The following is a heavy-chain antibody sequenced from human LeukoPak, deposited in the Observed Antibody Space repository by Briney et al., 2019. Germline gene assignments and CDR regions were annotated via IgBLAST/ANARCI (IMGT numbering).Heavy chain of an antibody. D-gene: IGHD1-7*01. CDR3: ASGGELKLELRICQY. CDR1: GGSFSGYY. V-gene: IGHV4-34*01. CDR2: INHSGST. J-gene: IGHJ4*02. Sequence: SETLSLTCAVSGGSFSGYYWSWIRQPPGPGLEWIGEINHSGSTTYNTSLKSRVTISVDTSKTQFSPKLSSATAADTAVYYCASGGELKLELRICQYWGQGTLVPVSS.